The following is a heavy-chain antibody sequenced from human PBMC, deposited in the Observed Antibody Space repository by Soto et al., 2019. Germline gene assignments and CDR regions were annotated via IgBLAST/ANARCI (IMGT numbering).Heavy chain of an antibody. CDR3: AKEVVGAAEAGYY. V-gene: IGHV3-23*01. Sequence: EVQLLESGGGLVQPGGSLRLSCAASGFTFSRYAMRWVRQAPGQGLEWVSAISGSGGSTYYADSVKGRFTNSRDNSKNTLYLQMNRLRAEDTAVYYCAKEVVGAAEAGYYWGQGNLGTVSS. CDR2: ISGSGGST. D-gene: IGHD6-25*01. CDR1: GFTFSRYA. J-gene: IGHJ4*02.